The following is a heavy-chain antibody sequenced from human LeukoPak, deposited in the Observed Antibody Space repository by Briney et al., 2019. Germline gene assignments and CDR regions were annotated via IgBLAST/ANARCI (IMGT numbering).Heavy chain of an antibody. V-gene: IGHV3-11*01. Sequence: AGGSLRLSCAASGLTFSDYYMSWIRQAPGKGLEWVSYISGSGSTIYYADSVKGRFTNSRDNAKNSLCLQMDSLSAEDTAVYYCTTLHYYGMVVWGPGTTVTVS. CDR3: TTLHYYGMVV. J-gene: IGHJ6*02. CDR2: ISGSGSTI. CDR1: GLTFSDYY.